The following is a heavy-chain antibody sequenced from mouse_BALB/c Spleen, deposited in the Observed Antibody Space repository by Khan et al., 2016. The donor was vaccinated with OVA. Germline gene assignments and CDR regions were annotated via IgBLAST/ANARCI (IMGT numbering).Heavy chain of an antibody. CDR2: ISPGSGDT. J-gene: IGHJ3*01. D-gene: IGHD1-2*01. CDR3: ARRNYFGYTFAY. V-gene: IGHV1-77*01. CDR1: GYTFTDYY. Sequence: QVRLQQSGAELARPGASVKLSCKASGYTFTDYYINWVKQRTGQGLEWIGEISPGSGDTYYNERSKGKATLTVDKSSSTAYMQLSSLTSEASAVYFCARRNYFGYTFAYWGQGTLVTVSA.